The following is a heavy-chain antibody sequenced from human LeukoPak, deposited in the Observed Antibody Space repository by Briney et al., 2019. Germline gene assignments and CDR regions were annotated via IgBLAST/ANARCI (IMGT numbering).Heavy chain of an antibody. J-gene: IGHJ5*02. V-gene: IGHV4-4*07. Sequence: SETLSLTCTVSGGSISSFSWNWVRQPAGEGLEWIGRMFASGSTIYNPSLTSRVTMSVDASKNHIFLSLSSVTAADTAVYYCARGFPYSSSWYGGFDPWGQGILVTVSS. CDR3: ARGFPYSSSWYGGFDP. D-gene: IGHD6-13*01. CDR1: GGSISSFS. CDR2: MFASGST.